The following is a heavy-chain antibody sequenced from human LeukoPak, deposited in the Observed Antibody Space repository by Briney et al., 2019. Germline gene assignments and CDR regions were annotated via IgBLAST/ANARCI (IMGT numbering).Heavy chain of an antibody. CDR3: ARDTNDSVDEDDYYYYGMDV. CDR1: GGTFSSYA. CDR2: IIPIFGTA. J-gene: IGHJ6*04. Sequence: GASVKVSCKASGGTFSSYAISWVRQAPGQGLEWMGGIIPIFGTANYAQKFQGRVTITADKSTSTAYMELSSLRSEDTAVYYCARDTNDSVDEDDYYYYGMDVWGKGTTVTVSS. D-gene: IGHD2-8*01. V-gene: IGHV1-69*06.